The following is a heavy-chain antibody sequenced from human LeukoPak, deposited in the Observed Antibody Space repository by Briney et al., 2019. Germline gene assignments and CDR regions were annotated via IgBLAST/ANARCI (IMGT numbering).Heavy chain of an antibody. CDR2: ISGSGGRT. D-gene: IGHD5-12*01. CDR3: AKYDGVATNLSFDY. V-gene: IGHV3-23*01. Sequence: GGSLRLSCAASGFTFSSYAMSWVRQAPGKGLEWVSTISGSGGRTYYADSVKGRFTISRDNSKNTLYLQMNSLRAEDTAVYYCAKYDGVATNLSFDYWGQGTLVTVSS. J-gene: IGHJ4*02. CDR1: GFTFSSYA.